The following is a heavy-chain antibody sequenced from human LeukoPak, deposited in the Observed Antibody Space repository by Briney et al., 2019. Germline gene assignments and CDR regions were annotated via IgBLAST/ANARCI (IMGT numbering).Heavy chain of an antibody. V-gene: IGHV1-18*01. CDR2: ISAYNGNT. Sequence: GASVKVSCKASGYTLTSYGISWVRQAPGQGLEWMGWISAYNGNTRYAQKLQGRVTMTTDSSTSTAYMELRSLRSDDTAVYYCARVPRSGRTNWFDPWGQGTLVTVSS. CDR1: GYTLTSYG. CDR3: ARVPRSGRTNWFDP. D-gene: IGHD3-10*01. J-gene: IGHJ5*02.